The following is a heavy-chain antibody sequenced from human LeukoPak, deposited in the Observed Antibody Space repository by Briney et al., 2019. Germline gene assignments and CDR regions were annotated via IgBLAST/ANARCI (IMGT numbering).Heavy chain of an antibody. Sequence: GGSLRLSCAASGFTFSSYEMNWVRQAPGKGLEWVSYISSSGNTIYYAASVKGRFTISRDNAKNSLYLQMNSLRAEDTAVYYCARGGGYYGSGSLHYYYYGMDVWGQGTTVTVSS. CDR3: ARGGGYYGSGSLHYYYYGMDV. CDR2: ISSSGNTI. CDR1: GFTFSSYE. V-gene: IGHV3-48*03. J-gene: IGHJ6*02. D-gene: IGHD3-10*01.